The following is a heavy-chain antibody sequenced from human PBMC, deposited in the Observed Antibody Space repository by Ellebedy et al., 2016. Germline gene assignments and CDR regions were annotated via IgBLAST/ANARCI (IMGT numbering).Heavy chain of an antibody. D-gene: IGHD5-24*01. CDR3: ARAEGRWLQLKAFDI. CDR2: IRQDGSEK. J-gene: IGHJ3*02. CDR1: EFTFSGFW. Sequence: GGSLRLXXVVSEFTFSGFWMSWVRQAPGKGLEWVANIRQDGSEKHYVDSVKGRFTISRDNSKNALYLQMNSLRAEDTAVYYCARAEGRWLQLKAFDIWGQGTMVTVSS. V-gene: IGHV3-7*02.